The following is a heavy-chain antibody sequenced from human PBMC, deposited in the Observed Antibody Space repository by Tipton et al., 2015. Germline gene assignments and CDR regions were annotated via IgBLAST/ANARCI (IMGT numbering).Heavy chain of an antibody. Sequence: TLSLTCTVSGGSISSGGYYWSWIRQHPGKGLEWIAYIYYSGGTYYNPSLKSRVTISVDTSKNQFSLNLSSVTAADTAVYYCARASGAYYYYDMDVWGQGTTVTVSS. CDR3: ARASGAYYYYDMDV. CDR2: IYYSGGT. V-gene: IGHV4-31*03. J-gene: IGHJ6*02. CDR1: GGSISSGGYY. D-gene: IGHD5-12*01.